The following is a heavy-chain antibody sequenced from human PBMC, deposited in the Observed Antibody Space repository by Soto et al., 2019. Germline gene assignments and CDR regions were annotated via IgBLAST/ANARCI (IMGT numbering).Heavy chain of an antibody. V-gene: IGHV4-59*02. J-gene: IGHJ5*02. CDR3: ARESAGSHKNNWFDP. Sequence: QVQLQESGPGLVKPSETLSLTCTVSGGSVTSYYWSWVRQSPGQGLEWIGFVHYSGNTKYNPSLQSRATISLDPSQNQLSLRLKSMTAADTAVYYCARESAGSHKNNWFDPWGQGTLVTVSS. CDR1: GGSVTSYY. CDR2: VHYSGNT.